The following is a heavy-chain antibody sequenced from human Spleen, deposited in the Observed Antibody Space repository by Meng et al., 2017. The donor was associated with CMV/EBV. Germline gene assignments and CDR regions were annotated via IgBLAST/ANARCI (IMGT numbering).Heavy chain of an antibody. CDR1: GFTFSSYA. CDR2: ISYDGSNK. CDR3: ARDEGDDYSTPSGGTDV. Sequence: GGSLRLSCAASGFTFSSYAMRWVRQAPGKGLEWVAVISYDGSNKYYADSVKGRFTISRDNSKNTLYLQMNSLRAEDTAVYYCARDEGDDYSTPSGGTDVWGQGTTVTVSS. V-gene: IGHV3-30*04. D-gene: IGHD4-11*01. J-gene: IGHJ6*02.